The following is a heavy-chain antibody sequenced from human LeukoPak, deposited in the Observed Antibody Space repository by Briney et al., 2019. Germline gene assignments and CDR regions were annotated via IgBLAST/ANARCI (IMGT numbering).Heavy chain of an antibody. CDR1: GGSISSYY. CDR3: ARDTRLNYDFWSGYYYYYGMDV. D-gene: IGHD3-3*01. V-gene: IGHV4-59*01. Sequence: SETLSLTCTVSGGSISSYYWSWIRQPPGKGLEWIGYTYHSGTTNYNPSLKSRVTISVDTSKSQFSLKLSSVTAADTAVYYCARDTRLNYDFWSGYYYYYGMDVWGQGTTVTVSS. J-gene: IGHJ6*02. CDR2: TYHSGTT.